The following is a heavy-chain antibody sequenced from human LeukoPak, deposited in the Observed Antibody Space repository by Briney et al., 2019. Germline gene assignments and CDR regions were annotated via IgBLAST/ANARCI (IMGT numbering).Heavy chain of an antibody. D-gene: IGHD2-8*01. Sequence: GASVKVSCKASGYTFTSYYMHWVRQAPGQGLEWMGWISAYNGNTNYAQKLQGRVTMTTDTYTNTAYMELRSLRSDDTAVYYCAGSLGYCTSNVCYLKYWGQGTLVTVSS. CDR2: ISAYNGNT. CDR1: GYTFTSYY. V-gene: IGHV1-18*04. J-gene: IGHJ4*02. CDR3: AGSLGYCTSNVCYLKY.